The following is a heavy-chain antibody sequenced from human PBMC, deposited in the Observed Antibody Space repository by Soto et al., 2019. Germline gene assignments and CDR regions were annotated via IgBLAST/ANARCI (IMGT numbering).Heavy chain of an antibody. Sequence: GGSLRLSCAASEFTFSKAWMSWVRQAPGKGLEWVCRIKSNADGGTIDYAAPVKGRFSISRDDSKNMLYLQMNSLRTEDTAVYYCTTARRNSYGMDVWGQGTTVTVSS. CDR3: TTARRNSYGMDV. CDR2: IKSNADGGTI. CDR1: EFTFSKAW. V-gene: IGHV3-15*01. J-gene: IGHJ6*02.